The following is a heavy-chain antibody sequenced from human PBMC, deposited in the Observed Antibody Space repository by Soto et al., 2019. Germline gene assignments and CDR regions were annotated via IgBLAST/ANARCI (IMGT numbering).Heavy chain of an antibody. J-gene: IGHJ4*02. D-gene: IGHD5-18*01. CDR2: IHYSVST. CDR1: GASISSGGYF. CDR3: ARGFVETAMAFDY. V-gene: IGHV4-31*03. Sequence: QVQLQESGPGLVKPSQTLSLACSVSGASISSGGYFWSWIRQLPGKGLEWIGYIHYSVSTYYNPSLKSRVVMSMDTSKNDFSLKLNSVTDADTAVFYCARGFVETAMAFDYWGQGALVTVSS.